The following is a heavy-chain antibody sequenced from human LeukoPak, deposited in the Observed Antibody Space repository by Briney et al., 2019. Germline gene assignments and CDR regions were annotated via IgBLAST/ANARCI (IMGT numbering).Heavy chain of an antibody. CDR1: VDFVTAHY. D-gene: IGHD2-21*01. V-gene: IGHV4-59*08. CDR3: AGLWSYGVVGCFNH. CDR2: VSHDGTT. Sequence: SETLSLTCSVSVDFVTAHYWKWIRQATGKGLEWIGYVSHDGTTNYTPSLRSRVVMSVDTANNTISLSLTSVTAADTGVYYCAGLWSYGVVGCFNHWGRGTPVTVS. J-gene: IGHJ5*02.